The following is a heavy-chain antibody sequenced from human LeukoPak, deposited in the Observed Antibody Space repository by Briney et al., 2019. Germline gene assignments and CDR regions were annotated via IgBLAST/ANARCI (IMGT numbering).Heavy chain of an antibody. CDR3: ARLALDGGNYFDY. CDR1: GSRFTTYW. CDR2: IYPGDFDI. D-gene: IGHD3-16*01. V-gene: IGHV5-51*01. J-gene: IGHJ4*02. Sequence: GGSLQISFQASGSRFTTYWIGWVRPMPGKGVGWMGIIYPGDFDIRYSPSFQGQVTFSTDKSISTAYLQWNSLKASDTAMYYCARLALDGGNYFDYCGQGTLVSVSS.